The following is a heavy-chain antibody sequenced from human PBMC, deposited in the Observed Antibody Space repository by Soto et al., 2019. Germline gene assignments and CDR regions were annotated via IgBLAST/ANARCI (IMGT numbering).Heavy chain of an antibody. CDR1: GFTFDDYA. CDR3: AKGGLLWFGSYYFDY. D-gene: IGHD3-10*01. J-gene: IGHJ4*02. CDR2: ISWNSGSI. Sequence: GGSLRLSCAASGFTFDDYAMHWVRQAPGKGLEWVSGISWNSGSIGYADSVKGRFTISRDNAKNSLYLQMNSLRAEDTALYYCAKGGLLWFGSYYFDYWGQGTLVTVSS. V-gene: IGHV3-9*01.